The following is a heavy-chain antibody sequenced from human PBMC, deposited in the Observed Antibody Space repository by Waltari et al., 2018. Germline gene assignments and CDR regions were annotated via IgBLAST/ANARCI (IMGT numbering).Heavy chain of an antibody. CDR1: GYSISSGYY. CDR3: ASLSDSSSWFPYYFDMDV. CDR2: IYHGGST. J-gene: IGHJ6*03. D-gene: IGHD6-13*01. Sequence: QVQLQESGPGLVKPSETLSLTCAVSGYSISSGYYWGWIRQPPGKGLEWIGSIYHGGSTYYNPSLKSRVTISVDTSKNQFSLKLSSVTAADTAVYYCASLSDSSSWFPYYFDMDVWGKGTTVTVSS. V-gene: IGHV4-38-2*01.